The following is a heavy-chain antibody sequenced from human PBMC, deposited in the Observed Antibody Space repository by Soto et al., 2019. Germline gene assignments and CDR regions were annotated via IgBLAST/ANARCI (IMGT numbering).Heavy chain of an antibody. CDR3: ARRPDGLDT. V-gene: IGHV4-34*01. CDR2: ISHSGTT. J-gene: IGHJ5*02. Sequence: AETLSLTCAVYGGSLRGYFWGWVRQPPGKGLEWIGEISHSGTTNYNPSLKSRVTMSVDTSKTQFSLRLNSVTAADTAVYFCARRPDGLDTWGRGTLVTVSS. CDR1: GGSLRGYF. D-gene: IGHD3-16*01.